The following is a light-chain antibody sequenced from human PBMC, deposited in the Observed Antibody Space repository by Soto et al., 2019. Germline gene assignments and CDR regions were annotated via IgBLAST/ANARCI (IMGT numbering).Light chain of an antibody. J-gene: IGLJ1*01. CDR2: GNN. Sequence: QSVLTQPPSVSGAPGQRVTLSCTGSSSNIGANYDVHWYQHRPGTAPKLLICGNNNRPSGVPDRFSGSKSGTSASLAINGLQAEDEGDYYCQSYDSTLSARYVVGTGTKLTVL. V-gene: IGLV1-40*01. CDR3: QSYDSTLSARYV. CDR1: SSNIGANYD.